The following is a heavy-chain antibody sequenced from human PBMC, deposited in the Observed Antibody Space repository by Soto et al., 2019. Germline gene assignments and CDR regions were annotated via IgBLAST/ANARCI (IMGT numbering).Heavy chain of an antibody. CDR2: IIPMLGIA. Sequence: QVQLVQSAAEVRKPGSSVKVSCKAPGGTFSRYTINWVRQAPGQGLEWMGRIIPMLGIANYAQKFQDRVTITADESTSTAYMELISLRSEDTAVYYCAREDCVSTSCYYYFDYWGQGTLVTVSS. V-gene: IGHV1-69*08. D-gene: IGHD2-2*01. J-gene: IGHJ4*02. CDR3: AREDCVSTSCYYYFDY. CDR1: GGTFSRYT.